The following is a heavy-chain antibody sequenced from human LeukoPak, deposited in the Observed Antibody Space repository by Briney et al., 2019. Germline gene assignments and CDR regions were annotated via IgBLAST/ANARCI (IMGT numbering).Heavy chain of an antibody. V-gene: IGHV1-18*01. D-gene: IGHD6-13*01. Sequence: ASVKVSCKASGYTFTSYGISWVRQAPGQGLDWMGWISAYNGNTNYAQKLQGRVTMTTDTSTSTAYMELRSLRSDDTAVYYCARDPRRGQQLVHFDYWGQGTLVTVSS. J-gene: IGHJ4*02. CDR3: ARDPRRGQQLVHFDY. CDR2: ISAYNGNT. CDR1: GYTFTSYG.